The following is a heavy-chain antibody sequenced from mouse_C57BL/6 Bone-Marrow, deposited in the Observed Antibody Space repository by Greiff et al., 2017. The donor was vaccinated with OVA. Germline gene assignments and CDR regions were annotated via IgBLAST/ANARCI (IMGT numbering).Heavy chain of an antibody. J-gene: IGHJ4*01. D-gene: IGHD1-1*02. CDR2: IYPGDGDT. CDR1: GYAFSSSW. CDR3: ARGSYYAMDY. Sequence: QVQLQQSGPELVKPGASVKISCKASGYAFSSSWMNWVKQRPGKGLEWIGRIYPGDGDTNYNGKFKGKATLTADKSSSTAYMRLSSLTSEDSAVYICARGSYYAMDYWGQGTSVTVSS. V-gene: IGHV1-82*01.